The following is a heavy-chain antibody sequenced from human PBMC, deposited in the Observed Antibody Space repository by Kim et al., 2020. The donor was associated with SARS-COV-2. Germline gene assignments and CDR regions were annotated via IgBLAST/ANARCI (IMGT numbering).Heavy chain of an antibody. V-gene: IGHV4-31*03. Sequence: SETLSLTCTVSGGSISSGGYYWSWIRQHPGKGLEWIGYIYYSGSTYYNPSLKSRVTISVDTSKNQFSLKLSSVTAADTAVYYCARDIKSSYSYGYWYYYGMDVWGQGTTVTVSS. J-gene: IGHJ6*02. CDR2: IYYSGST. CDR1: GGSISSGGYY. D-gene: IGHD5-18*01. CDR3: ARDIKSSYSYGYWYYYGMDV.